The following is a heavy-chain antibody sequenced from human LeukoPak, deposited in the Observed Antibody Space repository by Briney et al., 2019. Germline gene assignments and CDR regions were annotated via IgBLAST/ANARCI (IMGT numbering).Heavy chain of an antibody. Sequence: GGSLRLSCAASGFTFSSYWMHWVRQAPGKGLELVSSITSSSSYIYYADSVNGRFTISRDNAKSSLYLQMNSMRADDTAVYYCARSNSGWSDYWGQGTLVTVSS. V-gene: IGHV3-21*01. J-gene: IGHJ4*02. D-gene: IGHD6-19*01. CDR3: ARSNSGWSDY. CDR2: ITSSSSYI. CDR1: GFTFSSYW.